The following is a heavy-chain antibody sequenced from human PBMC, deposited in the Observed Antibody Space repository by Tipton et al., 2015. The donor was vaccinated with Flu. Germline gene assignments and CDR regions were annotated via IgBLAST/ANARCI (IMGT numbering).Heavy chain of an antibody. D-gene: IGHD6-6*01. CDR2: INHSGGT. CDR3: ARQLNRYYYYGMDV. V-gene: IGHV4-34*01. Sequence: TLSLTCAVYGGSFSGYYWSWIRQPPGKGLEWIGEINHSGGTNYNPSLKSRVTISVDTSKNQFSLKLSSVTAADTAVYYCARQLNRYYYYGMDVWGQGTTVTVSS. J-gene: IGHJ6*02. CDR1: GGSFSGYY.